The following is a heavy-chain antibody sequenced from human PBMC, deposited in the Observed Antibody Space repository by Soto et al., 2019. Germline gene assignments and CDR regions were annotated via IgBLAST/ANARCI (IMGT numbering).Heavy chain of an antibody. CDR1: GFTFSSYS. Sequence: EVQLVESGGGLVKPGGSLRLSCAASGFTFSSYSMNWVRQAPGKGLEWVSSISSSSSYIYYAASVKGRFTISRDNANNSLYLQMSSLRAEDTAVYYCASHLVGDPEDIVVVVAANLIGYWGQGTLVTVSP. CDR2: ISSSSSYI. J-gene: IGHJ4*02. D-gene: IGHD2-15*01. V-gene: IGHV3-21*01. CDR3: ASHLVGDPEDIVVVVAANLIGY.